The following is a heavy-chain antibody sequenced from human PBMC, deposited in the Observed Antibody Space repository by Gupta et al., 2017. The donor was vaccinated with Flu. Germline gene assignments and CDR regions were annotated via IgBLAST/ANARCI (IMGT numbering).Heavy chain of an antibody. J-gene: IGHJ4*02. CDR3: ARGGGVMTQPGVDC. V-gene: IGHV4-31*03. D-gene: IGHD2-21*02. CDR2: IYYSGST. CDR1: GGSISSGGYY. Sequence: QVQLQESGPGLVKPSQTLSLTCTVSGGSISSGGYYWSWIRQHPGKGLEWIGYIYYSGSTYYNPSLKSRVTISVDTSKNQFSLKLSAVTAADTAVYYCARGGGVMTQPGVDCWGQGTLVTVSS.